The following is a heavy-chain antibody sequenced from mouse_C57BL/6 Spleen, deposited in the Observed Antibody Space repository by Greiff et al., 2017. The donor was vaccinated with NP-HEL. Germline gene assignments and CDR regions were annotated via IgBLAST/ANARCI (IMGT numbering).Heavy chain of an antibody. CDR2: ISSGSSTI. Sequence: EVKLMESGGGLVKPGGSLKLSCAASGFTFSDYGMHWVRQAPEKGLEWVAYISSGSSTIYYADTVKGRFTISRDNAKNTLFLQMTSLRSEDTAMYYCARDYSNYDWYFDVWGTGTTVTVSS. J-gene: IGHJ1*03. D-gene: IGHD2-5*01. CDR3: ARDYSNYDWYFDV. CDR1: GFTFSDYG. V-gene: IGHV5-17*01.